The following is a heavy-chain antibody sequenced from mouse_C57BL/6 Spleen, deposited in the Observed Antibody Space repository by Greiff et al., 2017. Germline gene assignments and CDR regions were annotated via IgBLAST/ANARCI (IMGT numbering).Heavy chain of an antibody. CDR1: GYAFSSSW. CDR3: ARPSYDYDVRDDASDY. V-gene: IGHV1-82*01. J-gene: IGHJ4*01. D-gene: IGHD2-4*01. CDR2: IYPGDGDT. Sequence: VQLQQSGPELVKPGASVTISCKASGYAFSSSWMNWVKQRPGKGLEWIGRIYPGDGDTNSNGKFKGKATLTADKSSSTAYMQLSSLTSEASASYFCARPSYDYDVRDDASDYGGQGTSVTVSS.